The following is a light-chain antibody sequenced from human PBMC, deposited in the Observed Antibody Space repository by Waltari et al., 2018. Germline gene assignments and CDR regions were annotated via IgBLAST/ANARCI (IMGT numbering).Light chain of an antibody. Sequence: QSVLTQPPSASGTPGQRAAIACSGSRTKIETNPVNWYQKPPGTAPKLLIYSDNQRPAGVPDRFSGSKSGTSASLAISGLQSEDEADYYCGAWDDSLNGYVFGTGTKVTVL. CDR2: SDN. CDR3: GAWDDSLNGYV. J-gene: IGLJ1*01. V-gene: IGLV1-44*01. CDR1: RTKIETNP.